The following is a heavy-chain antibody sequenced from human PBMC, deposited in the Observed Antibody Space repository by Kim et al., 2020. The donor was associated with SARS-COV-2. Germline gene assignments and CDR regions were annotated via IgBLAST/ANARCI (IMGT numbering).Heavy chain of an antibody. D-gene: IGHD3-16*01. CDR3: NGVVGGVNWFDP. J-gene: IGHJ5*02. V-gene: IGHV1-69*01. Sequence: NYAQKFPGRVTITADESTSTAYMELGSLRSEDTAVYYCNGVVGGVNWFDPWGQGTLVTVSS.